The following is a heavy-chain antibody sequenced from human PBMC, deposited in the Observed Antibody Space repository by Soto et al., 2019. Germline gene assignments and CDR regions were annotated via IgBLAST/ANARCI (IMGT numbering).Heavy chain of an antibody. CDR3: ARAPLRDTAMVRLRT. CDR2: IIPILGIA. CDR1: GGTFSSYT. Sequence: QVQLVQSGAEVKKPGSSVKVSCKASGGTFSSYTISWVRQAPGQGLEWMGRIIPILGIANYAQKFQGRVTTTADKSTSTAYMELSSLRSEDTAVYYCARAPLRDTAMVRLRTWGQGTLVTVSS. V-gene: IGHV1-69*02. D-gene: IGHD5-18*01. J-gene: IGHJ4*02.